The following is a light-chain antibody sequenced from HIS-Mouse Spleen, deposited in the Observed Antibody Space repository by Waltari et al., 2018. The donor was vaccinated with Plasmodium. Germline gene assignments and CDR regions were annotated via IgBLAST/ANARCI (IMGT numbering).Light chain of an antibody. V-gene: IGLV3-10*01. CDR3: YSTDSSGNHRV. J-gene: IGLJ3*02. CDR1: ALPKNY. CDR2: EDS. Sequence: SYELTQPPSVTVSPGQTARTPCAEAALPKNYAYCYQQKSGQAPVLFIYEDSKRPSGIPERFSGSSSGTMATLTISGAQVEDEADYYCYSTDSSGNHRVFGGGTKLTVL.